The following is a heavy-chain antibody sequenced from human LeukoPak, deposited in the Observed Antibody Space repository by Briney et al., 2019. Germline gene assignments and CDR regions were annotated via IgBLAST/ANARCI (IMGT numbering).Heavy chain of an antibody. J-gene: IGHJ5*02. CDR2: ISPTGSTT. CDR3: AKGKGSSWYPYNWFDP. D-gene: IGHD6-13*01. Sequence: GGSLRLSCTASGFSFSGHWMHWARQLPGKGLVWVSRISPTGSTTSYADSVKGRFTVSRDNAKNTLYLQMNSLRAEDTAVYYCAKGKGSSWYPYNWFDPWGQGTLVTVSS. V-gene: IGHV3-74*01. CDR1: GFSFSGHW.